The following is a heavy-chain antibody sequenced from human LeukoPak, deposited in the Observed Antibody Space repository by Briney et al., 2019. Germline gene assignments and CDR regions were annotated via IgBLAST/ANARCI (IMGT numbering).Heavy chain of an antibody. CDR1: GFTFGDYA. CDR2: IRSKIYGGTP. CDR3: ARDQTPYY. J-gene: IGHJ4*02. V-gene: IGHV3-49*04. Sequence: GVSLRLSCTASGFTFGDYAMTWVRQAPGKGLVWVGFIRSKIYGGTPEYAGSVKGRFTISRDDSKGIAYLQMDSLKTEDTAVYYCARDQTPYYWGQGTLVTVSS.